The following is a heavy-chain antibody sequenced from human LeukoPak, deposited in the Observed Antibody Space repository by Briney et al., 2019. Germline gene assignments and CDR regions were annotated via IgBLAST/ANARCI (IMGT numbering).Heavy chain of an antibody. V-gene: IGHV4-30-2*01. CDR1: GGSISSGGYY. J-gene: IGHJ4*02. Sequence: SQTLSLTCTVSGGSISSGGYYWSWIRQPPGKGLEWIGYIYHSGSTYYNPSLKSRVAISVDRSKNQFSLKLSSVTAADTTVYYCARDRRWACDYWGQGTLVTVSS. D-gene: IGHD3-3*01. CDR3: ARDRRWACDY. CDR2: IYHSGST.